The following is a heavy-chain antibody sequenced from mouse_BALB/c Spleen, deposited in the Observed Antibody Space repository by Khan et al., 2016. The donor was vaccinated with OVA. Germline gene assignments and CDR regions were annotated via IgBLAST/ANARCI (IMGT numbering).Heavy chain of an antibody. CDR2: ISSGGSYT. V-gene: IGHV5-6-4*01. Sequence: EVQLVESGGGLVRPGGSLKLSCAASGFSFSSYSMSWVRQTPEKRLEWVATISSGGSYTYYPDSVKGRFTISRDNAKNTLYLQVNSLRSEDTAMYYCAGDRGYCGSSPYFDYWGQGTTLTVSS. CDR3: AGDRGYCGSSPYFDY. CDR1: GFSFSSYS. D-gene: IGHD1-1*01. J-gene: IGHJ2*01.